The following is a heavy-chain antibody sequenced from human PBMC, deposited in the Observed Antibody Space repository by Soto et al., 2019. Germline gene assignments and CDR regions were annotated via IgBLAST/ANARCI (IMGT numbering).Heavy chain of an antibody. V-gene: IGHV3-15*01. J-gene: IGHJ6*02. D-gene: IGHD6-19*01. CDR3: TSSVAGTHWHYYYYYGMDV. CDR1: GFTFSNAW. Sequence: PGGSLRLSCAASGFTFSNAWMSWVRQAPGKGLEWVGRIKSKTDGGTTDYAAPVKGRFTISRDDSKNTLYLQMNSLKTEDTAVYYCTSSVAGTHWHYYYYYGMDVWGQGTTVTVSS. CDR2: IKSKTDGGTT.